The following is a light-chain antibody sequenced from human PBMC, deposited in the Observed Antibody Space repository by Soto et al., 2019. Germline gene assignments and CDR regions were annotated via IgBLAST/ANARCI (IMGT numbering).Light chain of an antibody. V-gene: IGKV1-5*01. CDR3: QQYDSYSYT. J-gene: IGKJ2*01. CDR2: DAS. CDR1: QSVDYW. Sequence: DIQMTQSPSTLSASVGDRVTITCRASQSVDYWLAWYQQKSGKAPKLLIYDASTLVSGVPSRFSGSGSGTEFTLTISSLQPDDFATYYCQQYDSYSYTFGQGTKLEIK.